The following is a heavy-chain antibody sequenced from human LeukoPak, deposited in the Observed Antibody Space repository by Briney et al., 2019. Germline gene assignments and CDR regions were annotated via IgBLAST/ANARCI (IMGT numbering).Heavy chain of an antibody. CDR1: GGSISTSTYC. V-gene: IGHV4-39*07. J-gene: IGHJ4*02. CDR3: GRETIAATGTSVFFDY. CDR2: FCYSGST. D-gene: IGHD6-13*01. Sequence: PSETLSLTCTVSGGSISTSTYCWDWVRQPPGKGLEWIGSFCYSGSTYYNPSLKSRVTISVDTSKNQFSLKLTSITAADTAIYYCGRETIAATGTSVFFDYWGQGTLVTVSS.